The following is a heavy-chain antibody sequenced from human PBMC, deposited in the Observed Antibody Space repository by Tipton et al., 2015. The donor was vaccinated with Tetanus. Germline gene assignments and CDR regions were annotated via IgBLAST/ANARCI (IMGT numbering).Heavy chain of an antibody. J-gene: IGHJ5*02. CDR2: IYFKGDT. Sequence: TLSLTCTDSGGSISDKKYYWGWIRQPPGKGLEWIASIYFKGDTYYNPSLKSRVSIDVDTSQNLFSVSLTSVTAADTAVYYCARHLYGYWFDPWGQGALVTVSS. CDR1: GGSISDKKYY. CDR3: ARHLYGYWFDP. D-gene: IGHD5-24*01. V-gene: IGHV4-39*02.